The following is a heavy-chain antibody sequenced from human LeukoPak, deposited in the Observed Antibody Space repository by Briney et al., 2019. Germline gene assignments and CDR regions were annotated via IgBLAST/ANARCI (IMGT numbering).Heavy chain of an antibody. Sequence: GGSLRLSCAASGFTFSSYSMNWVRQAPGKGLEWVSYISSSSSTIYYADSVKGRFTISRDNAKDPLYLQMNSLRAEDTAVYYCARDGTESSYYDFWSGYYSPVAVMALRFDYWGQGTLVTVSS. J-gene: IGHJ4*02. CDR3: ARDGTESSYYDFWSGYYSPVAVMALRFDY. V-gene: IGHV3-48*01. CDR2: ISSSSSTI. CDR1: GFTFSSYS. D-gene: IGHD3-3*01.